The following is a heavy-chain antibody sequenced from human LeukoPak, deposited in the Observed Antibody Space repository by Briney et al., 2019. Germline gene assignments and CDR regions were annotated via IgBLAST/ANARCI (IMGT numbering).Heavy chain of an antibody. J-gene: IGHJ4*02. CDR2: INHSGST. Sequence: SETLSLTCTVSGGSISSSSYYWGWLRQPPGKGLEWIGEINHSGSTNYNPSLKSRVTISVDTSKNQFSLKLSSVTAADTAVYYCARGVVRVFFDYWGQGTLVTVSS. V-gene: IGHV4-39*07. D-gene: IGHD3-10*01. CDR1: GGSISSSSYY. CDR3: ARGVVRVFFDY.